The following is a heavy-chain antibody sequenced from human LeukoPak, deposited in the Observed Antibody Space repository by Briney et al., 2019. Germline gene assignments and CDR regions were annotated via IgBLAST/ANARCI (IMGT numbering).Heavy chain of an antibody. Sequence: GGSLILSCAASGFTFRNYWMNWVRQAPGKGLEWVANVNQDGSEKYYVDSVKGRFTISRDNAKNSLYVQVNGLRAKDTAIYYCVRGHTSDFDHFFDYWGQGALVTVSS. V-gene: IGHV3-7*01. J-gene: IGHJ4*02. CDR2: VNQDGSEK. CDR1: GFTFRNYW. CDR3: VRGHTSDFDHFFDY. D-gene: IGHD6-19*01.